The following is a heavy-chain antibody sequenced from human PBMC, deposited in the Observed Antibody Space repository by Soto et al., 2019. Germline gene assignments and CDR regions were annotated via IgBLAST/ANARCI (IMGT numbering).Heavy chain of an antibody. V-gene: IGHV3-73*01. CDR3: TPYSGSYSNYYGMDV. CDR2: IRSKANSYAT. D-gene: IGHD1-26*01. J-gene: IGHJ6*02. Sequence: GGSLRLSCAASGFTFSGSAMHWVRQASGKGLEWVGRIRSKANSYATAYAASVKGRFTISRDDSKHTAYLQMNSLKTEYTAVYYCTPYSGSYSNYYGMDVWGQGTTVTVSS. CDR1: GFTFSGSA.